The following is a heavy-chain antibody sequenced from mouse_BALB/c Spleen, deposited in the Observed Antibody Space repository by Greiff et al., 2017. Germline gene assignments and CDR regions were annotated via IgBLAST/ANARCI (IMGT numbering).Heavy chain of an antibody. J-gene: IGHJ3*01. V-gene: IGHV5-12-1*01. CDR3: AAVQGFAY. CDR2: ISSGGGST. Sequence: EVKLMESGGGLVKPGGSLKLSCAASGFAFSSYDMSWVRQTPEKRLEWVAYISSGGGSTYYPDTVKGRFTISRDNAKNTLYLQMSSLKSEDTAMYDCAAVQGFAYWGQGTLVTVSA. D-gene: IGHD3-3*01. CDR1: GFAFSSYD.